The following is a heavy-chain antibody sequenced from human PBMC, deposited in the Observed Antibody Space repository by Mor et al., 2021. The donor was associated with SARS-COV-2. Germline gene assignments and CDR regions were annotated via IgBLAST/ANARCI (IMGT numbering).Heavy chain of an antibody. Sequence: GLEWDSYKSRSGSPTYYADSVKGRFTISRDNAKNSLYLQMNSLRDEDTAVYYCARDRHSWSHGM. CDR3: ARDRHSWSHGM. J-gene: IGHJ6*01. D-gene: IGHD6-13*01. CDR2: KSRSGSPT. V-gene: IGHV3-48*02.